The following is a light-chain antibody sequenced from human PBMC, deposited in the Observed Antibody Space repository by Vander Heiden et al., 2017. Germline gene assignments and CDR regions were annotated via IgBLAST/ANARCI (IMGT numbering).Light chain of an antibody. CDR1: SSDVGGYNY. Sequence: QPALTQPASVSGSPGQSITISCTGTSSDVGGYNYVSWYQQHPGKAPNLMIYEVINRPSGVSNRFSGSKSGNTASLTISGLQSEVEADYYCSSYTSSNGMVFCGGTKLTFL. J-gene: IGLJ2*01. CDR2: EVI. V-gene: IGLV2-14*01. CDR3: SSYTSSNGMV.